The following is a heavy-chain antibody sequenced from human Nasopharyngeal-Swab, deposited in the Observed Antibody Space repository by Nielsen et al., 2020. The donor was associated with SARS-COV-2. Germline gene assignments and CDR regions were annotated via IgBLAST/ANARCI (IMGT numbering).Heavy chain of an antibody. CDR1: GFTVSSNY. J-gene: IGHJ4*02. CDR3: ARVGGSSPLDY. CDR2: IYSGGST. V-gene: IGHV3-66*01. D-gene: IGHD6-13*01. Sequence: GESLKISCAASGFTVSSNYMSWARQAPGKGLEWVSVIYSGGSTYYADSVKGRFTISRDNSKNTLYLQMNSLRAEDTAVYYCARVGGSSPLDYWGQGTLVTVSS.